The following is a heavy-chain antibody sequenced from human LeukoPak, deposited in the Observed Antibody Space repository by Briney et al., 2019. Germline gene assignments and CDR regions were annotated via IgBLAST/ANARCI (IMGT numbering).Heavy chain of an antibody. CDR1: GGSLSSYY. V-gene: IGHV4-59*08. Sequence: SETLSLTCTVSGGSLSSYYWSWLRQPPGKGLEWIAYISDIGSINYNPSLKSRVTISLDTSENQFSLKLSSVTAADTAVYYCAGHHPRNTVDFWGQGTLVTVSS. CDR3: AGHHPRNTVDF. CDR2: ISDIGSI. D-gene: IGHD2/OR15-2a*01. J-gene: IGHJ4*02.